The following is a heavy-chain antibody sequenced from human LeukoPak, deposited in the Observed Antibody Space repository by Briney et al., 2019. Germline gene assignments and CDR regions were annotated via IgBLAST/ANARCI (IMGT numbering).Heavy chain of an antibody. CDR3: ARASLVRYCSGGSCGYDAFDI. CDR1: GYTFTSYG. D-gene: IGHD2-15*01. J-gene: IGHJ3*02. V-gene: IGHV1-18*01. CDR2: ISAYNGNT. Sequence: ASVKVSCKASGYTFTSYGISWVRQAPGQGLEWMGWISAYNGNTNYAQKLQGRVTMTTDTSTSTAYMELRSLRSDDTAVYCCARASLVRYCSGGSCGYDAFDIWGQGTMVTVSS.